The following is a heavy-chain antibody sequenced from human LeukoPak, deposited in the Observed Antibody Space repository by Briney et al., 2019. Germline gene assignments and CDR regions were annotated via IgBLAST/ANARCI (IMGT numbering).Heavy chain of an antibody. V-gene: IGHV3-30*04. CDR2: ISYDGSNK. Sequence: GGSLGLSCAASGFTFSNYAMHWVRQAPGKGLEWVAVISYDGSNKYYADSVKGRFTISRDNSKNTLYLQMNSLRAEDTAVYYCARALVVGATSAFDIWGQGTMVTVSS. CDR1: GFTFSNYA. J-gene: IGHJ3*02. D-gene: IGHD1-26*01. CDR3: ARALVVGATSAFDI.